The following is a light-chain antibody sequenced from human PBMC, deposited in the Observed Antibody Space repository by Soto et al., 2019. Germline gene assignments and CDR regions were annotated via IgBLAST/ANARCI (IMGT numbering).Light chain of an antibody. Sequence: QSALTQPASVSGSPGQSITISFTGTSSDVGGYNYVSWFQQHPGKAPKLKIYEVSNRPSGVSNRFSGSKSGNTASLTISELQAEDEADYYCTSFTTISTGVFGGGTKVTVL. CDR3: TSFTTISTGV. J-gene: IGLJ3*02. CDR2: EVS. CDR1: SSDVGGYNY. V-gene: IGLV2-14*01.